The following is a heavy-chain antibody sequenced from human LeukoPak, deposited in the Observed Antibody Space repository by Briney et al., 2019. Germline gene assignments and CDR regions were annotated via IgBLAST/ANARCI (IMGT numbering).Heavy chain of an antibody. Sequence: GGSLRLSCAASGFTFSSYGMHWVRQAPGKGLEWVAVIWYDGSNKYYADSVKGRFTISRDNSKNTLYLQMNSLRAEDTAVYYCARDWAVAGSYYFDYWGQGTLVTVS. CDR3: ARDWAVAGSYYFDY. CDR1: GFTFSSYG. J-gene: IGHJ4*02. CDR2: IWYDGSNK. V-gene: IGHV3-33*01. D-gene: IGHD6-19*01.